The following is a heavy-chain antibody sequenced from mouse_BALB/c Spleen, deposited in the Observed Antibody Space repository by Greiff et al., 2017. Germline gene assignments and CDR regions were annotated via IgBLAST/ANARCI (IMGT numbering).Heavy chain of an antibody. J-gene: IGHJ4*01. Sequence: VQLQQSGPELVKPGASVKISCKASGYTFTDYNMHWVKQSHGKSLEWIGYIYPYNGGTGYNQKFKSKATLTVDNSSSTAYMELRSLTSEDSAVYYCARRKPYAIDYWGQGTSVTVSS. CDR3: ARRKPYAIDY. CDR2: IYPYNGGT. V-gene: IGHV1S29*02. CDR1: GYTFTDYN.